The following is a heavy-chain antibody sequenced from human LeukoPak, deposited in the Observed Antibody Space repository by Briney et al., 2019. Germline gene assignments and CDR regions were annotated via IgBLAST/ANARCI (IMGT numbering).Heavy chain of an antibody. V-gene: IGHV4-59*11. CDR1: GGSISSHY. Sequence: SETLSLTCTVSGGSISSHYWSWIRQPPGKGLEWIGYIYYSGSTNYNPSLKSRVTISVDTSKNQFSLKLSSVTAADTAVYYCASGGNSRSLDYWGQGTLVTVSS. D-gene: IGHD4-23*01. CDR2: IYYSGST. J-gene: IGHJ4*02. CDR3: ASGGNSRSLDY.